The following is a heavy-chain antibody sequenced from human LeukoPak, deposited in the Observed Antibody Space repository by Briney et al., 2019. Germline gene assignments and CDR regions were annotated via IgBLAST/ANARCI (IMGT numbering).Heavy chain of an antibody. J-gene: IGHJ3*02. V-gene: IGHV1-69*05. CDR3: ARAGDGYTLDGAPDAFDI. D-gene: IGHD5-24*01. CDR1: GGTFSSYA. Sequence: KVSCKASGGTFSSYAISWVRQAPGQGLEWMGGIIPIFGTANYAQKFQGRVTITTDESTGTAYMELSSLRSEDTAVYYCARAGDGYTLDGAPDAFDIWGQGTMVTVSS. CDR2: IIPIFGTA.